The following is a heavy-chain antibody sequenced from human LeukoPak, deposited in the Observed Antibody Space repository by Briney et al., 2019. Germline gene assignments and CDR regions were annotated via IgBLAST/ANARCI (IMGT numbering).Heavy chain of an antibody. D-gene: IGHD3-22*01. CDR1: GYIFSGYY. Sequence: EASVKVSCKASGYIFSGYYMHWVRQAPGQGLEWMGGIIPIFGTANYAQKFQGRVTITTDESTSTAYMELSSLGSEDTAVYYCARTLTYDSSGYYYEAFDIWGQGTMVTVSS. V-gene: IGHV1-69*05. J-gene: IGHJ3*02. CDR3: ARTLTYDSSGYYYEAFDI. CDR2: IIPIFGTA.